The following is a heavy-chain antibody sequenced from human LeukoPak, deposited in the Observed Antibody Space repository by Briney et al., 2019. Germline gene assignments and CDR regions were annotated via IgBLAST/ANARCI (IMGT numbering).Heavy chain of an antibody. Sequence: KPGGSLRLSCAASGFTFSSYSMNWVRQAPGKGLEWVSSISSGSSYIYYADSVKGRFTISRDNAKNSLYLQMNSLRAEDTAVYYCARSRGIVVVPAAPFDYWGQGTLVTVSS. J-gene: IGHJ4*02. D-gene: IGHD2-2*01. CDR3: ARSRGIVVVPAAPFDY. V-gene: IGHV3-21*01. CDR1: GFTFSSYS. CDR2: ISSGSSYI.